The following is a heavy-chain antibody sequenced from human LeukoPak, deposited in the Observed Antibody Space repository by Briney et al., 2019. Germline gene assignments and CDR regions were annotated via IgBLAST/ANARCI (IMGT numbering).Heavy chain of an antibody. CDR3: ARVSTYGSGSYYSYYYYYYMDV. CDR1: GFTVSSNY. Sequence: GGSLRLSCAASGFTVSSNYMSWVRQAPGKGLEWVSVIYSGGSTYYADSVKGRFTISRDNSKNTLYLQMNSLRAEDTAVYYCARVSTYGSGSYYSYYYYYYMDVWGKGTTVTISS. D-gene: IGHD3-10*01. J-gene: IGHJ6*03. V-gene: IGHV3-66*01. CDR2: IYSGGST.